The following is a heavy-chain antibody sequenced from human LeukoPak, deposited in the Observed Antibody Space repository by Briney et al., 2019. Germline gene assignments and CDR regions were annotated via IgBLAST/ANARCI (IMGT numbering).Heavy chain of an antibody. Sequence: GGSLRLSCAASGITFSNYWMSWVRQAPGKGLEWVANIKEDGSEKYYVDSVKGRFTISRDNARNSLYLQMNSLRAEDTAVYYCASGRQLGYWGQGTLVTVSS. D-gene: IGHD6-13*01. J-gene: IGHJ4*02. CDR2: IKEDGSEK. CDR3: ASGRQLGY. V-gene: IGHV3-7*01. CDR1: GITFSNYW.